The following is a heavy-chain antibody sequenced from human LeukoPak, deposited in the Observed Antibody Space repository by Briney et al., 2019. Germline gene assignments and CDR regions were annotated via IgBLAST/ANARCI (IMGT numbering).Heavy chain of an antibody. Sequence: PGGSLRLSCAASGFTFSSYWMHWVRQAPGKGLVWVSRINSDGSSTYYADSVKGRFTISRDNSKNTLYLQMNSLRAEDTAVYYCAKDFYGDYLPHPDYWGQGTLVTVSS. CDR3: AKDFYGDYLPHPDY. CDR1: GFTFSSYW. D-gene: IGHD4-17*01. J-gene: IGHJ4*02. V-gene: IGHV3-74*01. CDR2: INSDGSST.